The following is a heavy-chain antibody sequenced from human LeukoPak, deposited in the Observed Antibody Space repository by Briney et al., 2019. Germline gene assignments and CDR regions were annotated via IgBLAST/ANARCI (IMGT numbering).Heavy chain of an antibody. V-gene: IGHV3-23*01. J-gene: IGHJ4*02. CDR2: ISPSNISS. D-gene: IGHD4-17*01. CDR1: GFTFSNYA. CDR3: AKGLRPTVRYTGFDY. Sequence: QAGGSLRLSCAASGFTFSNYAISWVRQAPGKGLEWVSSISPSNISSYYADSVRGRFTISRDNSKNTLYLQMNSLRAEDTAVYYCAKGLRPTVRYTGFDYWGQGTLVTVSS.